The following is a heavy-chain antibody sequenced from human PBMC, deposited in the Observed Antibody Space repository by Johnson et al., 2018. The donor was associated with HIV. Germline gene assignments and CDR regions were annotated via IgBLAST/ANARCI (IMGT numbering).Heavy chain of an antibody. CDR2: IYSGGST. CDR3: AKVKLELRYGAFDI. Sequence: EVQLVESGGGLVQPGGSLRLSCVVSGFTVSSYYMSWVRQAPGKGLEWVSVIYSGGSTYYADSVKGRFTISRDNSKNSLYLQMNSLRAEDTAVYYCAKVKLELRYGAFDIWGQGTMVTVS. V-gene: IGHV3-66*02. CDR1: GFTVSSYY. D-gene: IGHD1-7*01. J-gene: IGHJ3*02.